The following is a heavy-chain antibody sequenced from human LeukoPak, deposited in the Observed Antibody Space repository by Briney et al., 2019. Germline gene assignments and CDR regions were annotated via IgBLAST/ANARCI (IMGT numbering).Heavy chain of an antibody. CDR2: IHPSSGAT. Sequence: ASVKVSCKASGYTFIAYHMHWVRQAPGQGLEWMGRIHPSSGATNYAQRFQGRVTLTRDTSINTAYMELSRLTSDDTAVYYCARGLAGGDFDYWGQGTLVTVSS. J-gene: IGHJ4*02. V-gene: IGHV1-2*06. CDR3: ARGLAGGDFDY. D-gene: IGHD3-16*01. CDR1: GYTFIAYH.